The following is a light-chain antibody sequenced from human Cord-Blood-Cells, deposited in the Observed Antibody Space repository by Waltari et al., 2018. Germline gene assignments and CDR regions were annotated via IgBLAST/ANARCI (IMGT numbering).Light chain of an antibody. Sequence: EIVLTQSPATLSLSPGESATLPCRASQSVSSYLAWYQQKPGQAPRLLIYDASNRATGIPARFSGSGSGTDFTLTISSLEPEDFAVYYCQQRSNWPQITFGQGTRLESK. V-gene: IGKV3-11*01. J-gene: IGKJ5*01. CDR1: QSVSSY. CDR2: DAS. CDR3: QQRSNWPQIT.